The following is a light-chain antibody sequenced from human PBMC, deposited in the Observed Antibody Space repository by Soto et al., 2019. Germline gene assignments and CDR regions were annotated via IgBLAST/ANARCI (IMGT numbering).Light chain of an antibody. J-gene: IGKJ1*01. CDR3: HQYGSSLWT. Sequence: EILLTQSPGTLSLSPGERATLSCRASQSVSSNSAWYQQKPGQAPRLLIYGASTRATGIPGRFSGSGSGTEFTLTISRLEPEDFSVYYCHQYGSSLWTFSQGTKVENK. CDR2: GAS. CDR1: QSVSSN. V-gene: IGKV3-20*01.